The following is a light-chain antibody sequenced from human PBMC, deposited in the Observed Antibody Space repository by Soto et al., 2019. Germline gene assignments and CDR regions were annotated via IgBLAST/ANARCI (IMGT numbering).Light chain of an antibody. V-gene: IGKV1-39*01. Sequence: DIQMTQSPASLSASVGDSVTITCRASQNIFSFLGWYQRKPGKAPELLISAASRLRSGVPSRFSGRGSGTDFALTINDLQPEDFATFYCQQSYSVPHTFGQGTKLEI. J-gene: IGKJ2*01. CDR3: QQSYSVPHT. CDR2: AAS. CDR1: QNIFSF.